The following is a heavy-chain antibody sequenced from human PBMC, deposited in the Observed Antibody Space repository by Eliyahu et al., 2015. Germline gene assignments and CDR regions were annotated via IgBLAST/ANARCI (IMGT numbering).Heavy chain of an antibody. CDR1: GXTFSDXY. CDR3: ASTDDYGLFDY. CDR2: TRNKANSYTT. D-gene: IGHD4/OR15-4a*01. J-gene: IGHJ4*02. V-gene: IGHV3-72*01. Sequence: EVQLVESGGGLVQPGGSLRLSCAAXGXTFSDXYMDWVRQARGRGLECVGRTRNKANSYTTEYAASVKGRFTISRDDSKNSLYLQMNSLKTEDTAVYYCASTDDYGLFDYWGQGTLVTVSS.